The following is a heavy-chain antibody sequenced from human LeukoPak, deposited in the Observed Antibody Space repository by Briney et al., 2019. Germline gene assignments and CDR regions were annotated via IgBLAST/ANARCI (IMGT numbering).Heavy chain of an antibody. CDR3: ASPRGSYIDY. V-gene: IGHV4-38-2*01. Sequence: PSETLSLTCAVSGYSISRGYFWGWIRQSPGQGLEWIGSIFHSGSASYNPSLESRVTPSVDTSKNEFSLKLTSVTAADTAIYYCASPRGSYIDYWGQGALVTVSS. D-gene: IGHD2-2*02. J-gene: IGHJ4*02. CDR1: GYSISRGYF. CDR2: IFHSGSA.